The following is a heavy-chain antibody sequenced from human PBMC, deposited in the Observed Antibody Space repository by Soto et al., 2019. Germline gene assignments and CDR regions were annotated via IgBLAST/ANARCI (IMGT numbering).Heavy chain of an antibody. CDR1: GFTFSSYS. V-gene: IGHV3-48*01. J-gene: IGHJ4*02. CDR2: ISSSSSTI. D-gene: IGHD3-3*01. CDR3: ARDREWNYDFWSGYYVFDY. Sequence: GESLKISCAASGFTFSSYSMNWVRQAPGKGLEWVSYISSSSSTIYYADSVKGRFTISRDNAKNSLYLQMNSLRAEDTAVYYCARDREWNYDFWSGYYVFDYWGQGTLVTVSS.